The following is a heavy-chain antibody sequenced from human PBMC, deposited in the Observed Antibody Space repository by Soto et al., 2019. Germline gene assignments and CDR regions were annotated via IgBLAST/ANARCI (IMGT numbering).Heavy chain of an antibody. CDR3: ARWVTIDAPDWFDP. Sequence: EVQLVESGGGLVQPGGSLRLSCAASGFTFSSYEMNWVRQAPGKGLEWVSYISSSGSTIYYADSVKGRFTISRYNAKNSLYLQMNSLRAEDTAVYYCARWVTIDAPDWFDPWGQGTLVTVSS. V-gene: IGHV3-48*03. CDR2: ISSSGSTI. CDR1: GFTFSSYE. D-gene: IGHD3-3*01. J-gene: IGHJ5*02.